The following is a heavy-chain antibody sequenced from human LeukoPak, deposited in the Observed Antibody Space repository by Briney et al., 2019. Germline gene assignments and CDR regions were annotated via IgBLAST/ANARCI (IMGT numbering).Heavy chain of an antibody. D-gene: IGHD3-3*01. J-gene: IGHJ4*02. V-gene: IGHV7-4-1*02. CDR1: GYTFTSYA. Sequence: ASVKVSCKASGYTFTSYAMNWVRQAPGQGLEWMGWINTNTGNPTYAQGFTGRFVFSLDTSVSTAYLQMNSLRAEDTAVYYCAKEITRYDFWSQVGSIDYWGQGTLVTVSS. CDR3: AKEITRYDFWSQVGSIDY. CDR2: INTNTGNP.